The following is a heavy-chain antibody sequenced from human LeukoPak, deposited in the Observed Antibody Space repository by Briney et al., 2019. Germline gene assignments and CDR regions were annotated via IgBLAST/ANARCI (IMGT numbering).Heavy chain of an antibody. D-gene: IGHD3-3*01. CDR2: ISAYNGNT. CDR3: ARSVTIFGVATLGY. V-gene: IGHV1-18*04. J-gene: IGHJ4*02. CDR1: GYTFTGYY. Sequence: ASVKVSCKASGYTFTGYYIHWVRQAPGQGLEWMGWISAYNGNTNYAQKLQGRVTMTTDTSTSTAYMELRSLRSDDTAVYYCARSVTIFGVATLGYWGQGTPVTVSS.